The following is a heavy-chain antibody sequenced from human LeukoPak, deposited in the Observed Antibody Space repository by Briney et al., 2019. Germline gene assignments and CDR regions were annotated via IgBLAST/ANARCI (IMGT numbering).Heavy chain of an antibody. J-gene: IGHJ4*02. V-gene: IGHV3-33*01. CDR2: IWYDGSNK. D-gene: IGHD6-19*01. CDR1: GFTFSSYG. CDR3: ARARGARGWHADY. Sequence: GRSLRLSCAASGFTFSSYGMHWVRQAPGKGLEWVAVIWYDGSNKYYADSVKGRFTISRDNSKNTLYLQMNSLRAEDTAVYYCARARGARGWHADYWGQGTLVTVSS.